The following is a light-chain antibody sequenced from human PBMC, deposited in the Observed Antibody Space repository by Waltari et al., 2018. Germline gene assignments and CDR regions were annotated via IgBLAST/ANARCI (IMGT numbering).Light chain of an antibody. CDR2: QDD. CDR3: QAWDDTTAWV. V-gene: IGLV3-1*01. Sequence: SYKLTQTPSLAVSPGQTASITCSGENMRPKYVCWNQQKTGQSPELVIYQDDKRPSGIPERFSGSNSGDTATLTISGTQPMDEADYYCQAWDDTTAWVFGGGTKLTVL. CDR1: NMRPKY. J-gene: IGLJ3*02.